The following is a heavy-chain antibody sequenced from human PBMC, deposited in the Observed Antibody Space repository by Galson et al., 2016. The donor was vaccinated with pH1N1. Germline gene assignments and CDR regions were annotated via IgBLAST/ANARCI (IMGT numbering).Heavy chain of an antibody. J-gene: IGHJ3*02. Sequence: LRLSCAASGFTFTNYAIHWVRLAPGKGLEWVSSISGSGGRKHYADSVQGRFIISRDNSKNTLYLQMNSLRAGDTALYFCAKGGYGDYGLDVFDIWGQGTMVIVSS. D-gene: IGHD4-17*01. CDR2: ISGSGGRK. V-gene: IGHV3-23*01. CDR3: AKGGYGDYGLDVFDI. CDR1: GFTFTNYA.